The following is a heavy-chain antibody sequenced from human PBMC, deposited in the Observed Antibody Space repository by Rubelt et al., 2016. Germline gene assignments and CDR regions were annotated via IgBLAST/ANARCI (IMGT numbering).Heavy chain of an antibody. CDR2: IYSGGSS. Sequence: EVQLVESGGDLVQPGGSLRLSCAASGFIVSNNYMSWVRQAPGKGLEWVSLIYSGGSSYYADSVKGRFTISRDNSKNTLYLQMSSLRAEDTAVYFCVKDAACPWWAFDIWGQGTTATVSS. V-gene: IGHV3-66*01. J-gene: IGHJ3*02. CDR3: VKDAACPWWAFDI. D-gene: IGHD2-15*01. CDR1: GFIVSNNY.